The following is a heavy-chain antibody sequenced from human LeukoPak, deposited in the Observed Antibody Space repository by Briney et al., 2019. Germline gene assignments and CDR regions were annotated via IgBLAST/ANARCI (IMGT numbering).Heavy chain of an antibody. CDR2: SYYRGTT. CDR3: ARLPRYGGYDHFDY. V-gene: IGHV4-59*12. Sequence: PSETLSLTCTVSGDSIDSYYWSWIRQPPGKGLEWIGYSYYRGTTSYNPFLKSRVTISVDTSKNQFSLKLNSVTAADTAVYYCARLPRYGGYDHFDYWGQGILVIVSS. J-gene: IGHJ4*02. CDR1: GDSIDSYY. D-gene: IGHD5-12*01.